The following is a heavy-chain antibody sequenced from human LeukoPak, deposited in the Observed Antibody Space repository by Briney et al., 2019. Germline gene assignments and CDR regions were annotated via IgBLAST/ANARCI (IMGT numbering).Heavy chain of an antibody. CDR3: ARGGSSGYPFYYFDY. V-gene: IGHV4-34*01. J-gene: IGHJ4*02. D-gene: IGHD3-22*01. CDR1: GGSFSDYY. Sequence: SETLSLTCAVYGGSFSDYYWSWIRQPPGQGLEWVGEINHSGSINYNPSLKSRVTISVDTHKNQFSLKLSSVTAADTAVYYCARGGSSGYPFYYFDYWGQGTLVTVPS. CDR2: INHSGSI.